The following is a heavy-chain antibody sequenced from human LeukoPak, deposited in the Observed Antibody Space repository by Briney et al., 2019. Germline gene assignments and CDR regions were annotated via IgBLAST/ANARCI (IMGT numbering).Heavy chain of an antibody. Sequence: SETLSLTCAVYGGSFSGYYWSWIRQPPGKGLEWIGEINHSGSTNYNPSLKSRVTISVDTSKNQFSLKLSSVTAADTAVYYCARRRPDTAMVKPLYNWFDPWGQGTLVTVSS. V-gene: IGHV4-34*01. CDR3: ARRRPDTAMVKPLYNWFDP. J-gene: IGHJ5*02. CDR1: GGSFSGYY. D-gene: IGHD5-18*01. CDR2: INHSGST.